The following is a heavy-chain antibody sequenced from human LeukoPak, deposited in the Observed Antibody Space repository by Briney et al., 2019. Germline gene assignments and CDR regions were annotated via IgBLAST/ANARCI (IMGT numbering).Heavy chain of an antibody. CDR1: GFTFSSYA. J-gene: IGHJ2*01. CDR2: ISGSGGNT. CDR3: AKVLTSRYFDL. Sequence: GGSLRLSCAASGFTFSSYAMSWVRQAPGKGLEWVSAISGSGGNTYYADSVKGRFTISRDNSKNTLYLQMNSLRAEDTALYYCAKVLTSRYFDLWGRGTLVTVSS. V-gene: IGHV3-23*01.